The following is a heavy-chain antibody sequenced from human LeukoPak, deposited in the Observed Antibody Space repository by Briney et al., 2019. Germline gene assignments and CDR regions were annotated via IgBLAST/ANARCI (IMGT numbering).Heavy chain of an antibody. D-gene: IGHD2-15*01. CDR2: IYSGGST. CDR1: GFTVSSNY. V-gene: IGHV3-53*01. J-gene: IGHJ5*02. Sequence: GGSLRLSCAASGFTVSSNYMSWVRQAPGKGLEWVSVIYSGGSTYYADSVKGRFTISRDNSKNTLYLQMNSLRGDDTAVYYCARGYCSDERCPVFPSWGQGTLVTVSS. CDR3: ARGYCSDERCPVFPS.